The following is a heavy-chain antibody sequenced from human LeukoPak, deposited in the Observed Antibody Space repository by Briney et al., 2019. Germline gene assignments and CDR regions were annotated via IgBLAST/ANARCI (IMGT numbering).Heavy chain of an antibody. Sequence: SETLSLTCAVYGGSFSGYYWSWIRQPPGKGLEWIGEINHSGSTNYNPSLKSRVTISVDTSKNQFSLKLRSVTAADTAVYYCARVCPPYSSSWYRPPRTYYFDYWGQGTLVTVSS. D-gene: IGHD6-13*01. CDR3: ARVCPPYSSSWYRPPRTYYFDY. V-gene: IGHV4-34*01. CDR1: GGSFSGYY. CDR2: INHSGST. J-gene: IGHJ4*02.